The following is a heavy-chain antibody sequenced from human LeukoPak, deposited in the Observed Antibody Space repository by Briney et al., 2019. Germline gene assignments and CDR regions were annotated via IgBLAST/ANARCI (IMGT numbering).Heavy chain of an antibody. J-gene: IGHJ4*02. CDR3: AREWGGGYNDY. V-gene: IGHV4-59*01. CDR1: GGSISSYY. D-gene: IGHD5-24*01. CDR2: IYYSGST. Sequence: SETLSLTCTVSGGSISSYYWSWIRQPPGKGLEWIGYIYYSGSTNYNPSLKSRVTISVDTSKNQFSLKLSSVTAADTAVYYCAREWGGGYNDYWGQGTLVTVSS.